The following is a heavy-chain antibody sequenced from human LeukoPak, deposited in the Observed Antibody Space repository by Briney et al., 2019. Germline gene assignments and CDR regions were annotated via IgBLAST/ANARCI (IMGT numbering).Heavy chain of an antibody. CDR3: ARDPTPVLLWFGELSFDY. Sequence: ASVKVSCKASGYTFTSYGISWVRQAPGQGLEWMGWISAYNGNTNYAQKLQGRVTMTTDTSTSTAYMELRSLRSDDTAVYYCARDPTPVLLWFGELSFDYWGQGTVVTVSS. V-gene: IGHV1-18*01. CDR2: ISAYNGNT. CDR1: GYTFTSYG. J-gene: IGHJ4*02. D-gene: IGHD3-10*01.